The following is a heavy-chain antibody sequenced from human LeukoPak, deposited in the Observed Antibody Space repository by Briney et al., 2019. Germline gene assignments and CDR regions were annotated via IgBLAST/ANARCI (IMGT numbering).Heavy chain of an antibody. CDR2: IVYNGGT. Sequence: SETLSLTCTVSGGSISTYYWSWIRQPPGKGLEWIGYIVYNGGTKYNPSLKSRVTMSVDTPKNQFSLKLNSVTAADTAVYYCGRARPGEVIEYWGQGTLVTVSS. CDR1: GGSISTYY. V-gene: IGHV4-59*01. CDR3: GRARPGEVIEY. D-gene: IGHD3-10*01. J-gene: IGHJ4*02.